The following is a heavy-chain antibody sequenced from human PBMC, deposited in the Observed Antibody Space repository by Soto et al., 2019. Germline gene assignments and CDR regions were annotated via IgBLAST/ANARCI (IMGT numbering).Heavy chain of an antibody. D-gene: IGHD2-15*01. CDR2: INHSGST. V-gene: IGHV4-34*01. CDR3: ARLLRSTTGYYYMDV. Sequence: SETLSLTCAVYGGSFSGYYWSWIRQPPGKGLEWIGEINHSGSTNYNPSLKSRVTISVDTSKNQFSLKLSSVTAADTAVYYCARLLRSTTGYYYMDVWGKGTTVTVSS. CDR1: GGSFSGYY. J-gene: IGHJ6*03.